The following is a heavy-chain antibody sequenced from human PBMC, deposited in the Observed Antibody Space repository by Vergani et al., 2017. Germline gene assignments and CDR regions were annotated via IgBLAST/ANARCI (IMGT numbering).Heavy chain of an antibody. J-gene: IGHJ4*02. D-gene: IGHD2-15*01. V-gene: IGHV3-23*01. CDR2: ITGRGGDT. Sequence: EVQLLESGGGLVQPGGSLRLSCAASGFTFSSYAMSWVRQTPGRGLEWVSAITGRGGDTYYAASVTGLFTISRDDSKNTLYLEMNSLSAEDTAVYYCARAVDCGGSTCYYFDYWGQGTLVTVSS. CDR3: ARAVDCGGSTCYYFDY. CDR1: GFTFSSYA.